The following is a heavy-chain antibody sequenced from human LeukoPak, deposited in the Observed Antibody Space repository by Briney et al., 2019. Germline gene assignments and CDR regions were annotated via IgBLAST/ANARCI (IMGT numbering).Heavy chain of an antibody. CDR3: ARVPSSYGREYYFDY. J-gene: IGHJ4*02. CDR1: GLTLSTYN. CDR2: ISYDGSNK. V-gene: IGHV3-30*03. Sequence: GGSLRLSCAASGLTLSTYNMNWVRQAPGKGLEWVAVISYDGSNKYYADSVKGRFTISRDNSKNTLYLQMNSLRAEDTAVYYCARVPSSYGREYYFDYWGQGTLVTVSS. D-gene: IGHD5-18*01.